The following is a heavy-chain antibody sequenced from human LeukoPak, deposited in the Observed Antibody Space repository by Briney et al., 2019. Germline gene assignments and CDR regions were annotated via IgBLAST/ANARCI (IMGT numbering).Heavy chain of an antibody. CDR3: ARGSGLEVIEGN. CDR2: IIPIFGTA. Sequence: GASVTVSCKASGGTFSSYAISWVRQAPGQGLEWMGGIIPIFGTANYAQKFQGRVTITADESTSTAYMELSSLRSEDTAVYYCARGSGLEVIEGNWGQGTLVTVSS. CDR1: GGTFSSYA. D-gene: IGHD3-10*01. J-gene: IGHJ4*02. V-gene: IGHV1-69*13.